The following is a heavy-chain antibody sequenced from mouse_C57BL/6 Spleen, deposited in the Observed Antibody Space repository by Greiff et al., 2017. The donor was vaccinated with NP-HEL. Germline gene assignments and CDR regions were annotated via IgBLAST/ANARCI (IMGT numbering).Heavy chain of an antibody. J-gene: IGHJ4*01. Sequence: QVQLQQSGAELARPGASVKLSCKASGYTFTSYGISWVKQRTGQGLEWIGEIYPRSGNTYYNAKFKGKATLTADKSSSTAYMELRSLTSEDSAVYFCARSSDYYGSKGYAMDYWGQGTSVTVSS. D-gene: IGHD1-1*01. V-gene: IGHV1-81*01. CDR1: GYTFTSYG. CDR2: IYPRSGNT. CDR3: ARSSDYYGSKGYAMDY.